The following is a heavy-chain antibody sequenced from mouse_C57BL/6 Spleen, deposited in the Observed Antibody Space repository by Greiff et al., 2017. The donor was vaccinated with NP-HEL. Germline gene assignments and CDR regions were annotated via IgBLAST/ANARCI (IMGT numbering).Heavy chain of an antibody. D-gene: IGHD1-1*01. J-gene: IGHJ2*01. CDR3: ARDRGTTVFDY. CDR1: GFTFSDYY. Sequence: EVKVVESEGGLVQPGSSMKLSCTASGFTFSDYYMAWVRQVPEKGLEWVANINYDGSSTYYLDSLKSRFIISRDNAKNILYLQMSSRKSEDTATYYCARDRGTTVFDYWGQGTTLTVSS. CDR2: INYDGSST. V-gene: IGHV5-16*01.